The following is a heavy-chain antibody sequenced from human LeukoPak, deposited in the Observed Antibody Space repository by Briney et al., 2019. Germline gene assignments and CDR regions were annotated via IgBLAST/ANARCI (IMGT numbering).Heavy chain of an antibody. V-gene: IGHV3-23*01. CDR1: GFTFSSYA. D-gene: IGHD3-22*01. CDR2: IRDSGSST. CDR3: AKVVDEYYYDSSGYYDY. J-gene: IGHJ4*02. Sequence: PGGSLRLSCAASGFTFSSYAMSWVRQAPGKGLEWVSAIRDSGSSTHYADSVKGRFTTSRDNSKNTLFLQMNSLRAEDTAVYYCAKVVDEYYYDSSGYYDYWGQGTLVTVSS.